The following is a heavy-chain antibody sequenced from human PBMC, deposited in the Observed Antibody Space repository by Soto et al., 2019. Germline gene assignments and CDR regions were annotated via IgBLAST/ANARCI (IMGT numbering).Heavy chain of an antibody. CDR2: IVVGSGIT. CDR3: AAGLRGSTGYGV. J-gene: IGHJ4*02. CDR1: GFTFGTSG. V-gene: IGHV1-58*01. Sequence: GASVKVSCKAVGFTFGTSGVQWVRQARGQRLEWIGWIVVGSGITKYAQRVQERVNMTRDMSTKTAYMELGNLRSEDTAVYYCAAGLRGSTGYGVWGRGTLVTVSS. D-gene: IGHD3-9*01.